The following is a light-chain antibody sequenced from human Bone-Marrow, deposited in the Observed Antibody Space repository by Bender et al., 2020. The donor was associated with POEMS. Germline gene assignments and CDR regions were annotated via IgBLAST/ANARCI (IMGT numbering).Light chain of an antibody. CDR1: SNDVGNYHL. V-gene: IGLV2-23*01. Sequence: QSALTQPASVSGSPGQSLTISCTGTSNDVGNYHLVSWYQQRPGKAPNLIIYDDNIRPAGVSARFSGSKSGNTASLTISGLQADDEADYFCCSYAGSSTWVFGGGTKLTVL. J-gene: IGLJ2*01. CDR2: DDN. CDR3: CSYAGSSTWV.